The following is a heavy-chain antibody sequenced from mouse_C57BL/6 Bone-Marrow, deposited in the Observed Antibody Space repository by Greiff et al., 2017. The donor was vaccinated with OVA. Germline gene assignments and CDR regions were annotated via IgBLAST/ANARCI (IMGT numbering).Heavy chain of an antibody. Sequence: QVQLQHSVAELVRPGASVTLSCKASGYTFTDYAMHWVKQTPLHGLEWIGAIDPENGGTAYNQKFKGKAILTADKSSSTAYMELRSLTSEDSAVYYCTRGYSNYYAMDYWGQGTSVTVSS. CDR1: GYTFTDYA. V-gene: IGHV1-15*01. J-gene: IGHJ4*01. CDR2: IDPENGGT. D-gene: IGHD2-5*01. CDR3: TRGYSNYYAMDY.